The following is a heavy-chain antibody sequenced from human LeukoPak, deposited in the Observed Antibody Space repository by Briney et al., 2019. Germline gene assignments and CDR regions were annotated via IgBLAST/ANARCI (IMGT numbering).Heavy chain of an antibody. CDR1: GGSFSGYY. V-gene: IGHV4-34*01. Sequence: SETLSLTCAVYGGSFSGYYWSWIRQPPGKGLEWIGEINHSGSTNYNPSLKSRVTISVDTSKNQFSLKLSSVTAADTAVYYCARGVRGYCSGGSCPKYDYWGQGTLVTVSS. J-gene: IGHJ4*02. D-gene: IGHD2-15*01. CDR2: INHSGST. CDR3: ARGVRGYCSGGSCPKYDY.